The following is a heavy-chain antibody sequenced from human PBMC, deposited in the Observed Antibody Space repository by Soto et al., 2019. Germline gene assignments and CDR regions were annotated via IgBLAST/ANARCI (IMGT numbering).Heavy chain of an antibody. CDR2: IDPSDSYT. J-gene: IGHJ4*02. Sequence: PGESLKISCKGSGYSFTSYWISWVRQMPGKGLEWMGRIDPSDSYTNYSPSFQSHVTISADKSISTAYLQWSSLKASDTAMYYCARHYCSGDMWGDYCDYWGQGTLVTSPQ. CDR3: ARHYCSGDMWGDYCDY. D-gene: IGHD3-10*01. V-gene: IGHV5-10-1*01. CDR1: GYSFTSYW.